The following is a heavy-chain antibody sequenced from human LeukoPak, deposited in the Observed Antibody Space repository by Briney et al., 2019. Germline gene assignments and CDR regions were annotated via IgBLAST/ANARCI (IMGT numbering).Heavy chain of an antibody. D-gene: IGHD6-19*01. J-gene: IGHJ4*02. CDR3: ARDSVSGYSSGWTTLYYFDY. Sequence: PSETLSLTCTVSGGSISSYYWSWIRQPAGKGLEWIGRIYTGGSTNYNPSLKSRVTMSVDTSKNQFSLKLNPVTAADTAVYYCARDSVSGYSSGWTTLYYFDYWGQGTLVTVSS. CDR2: IYTGGST. V-gene: IGHV4-4*07. CDR1: GGSISSYY.